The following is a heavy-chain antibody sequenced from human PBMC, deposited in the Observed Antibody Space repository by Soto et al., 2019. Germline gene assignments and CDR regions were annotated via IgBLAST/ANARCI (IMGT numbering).Heavy chain of an antibody. J-gene: IGHJ6*02. CDR2: FDPEDGET. V-gene: IGHV1-24*01. CDR3: ATGVGGVITTIFRYYYYGMDV. CDR1: GYTLTELS. D-gene: IGHD3-22*01. Sequence: ASVKVCCKVSGYTLTELSIHWVRQAPGKGLEWMGGFDPEDGETIYAQKFQGRVTMTEDTSTDTAYMELSSLRSEDTAVYYCATGVGGVITTIFRYYYYGMDVWGQGTTVTVSS.